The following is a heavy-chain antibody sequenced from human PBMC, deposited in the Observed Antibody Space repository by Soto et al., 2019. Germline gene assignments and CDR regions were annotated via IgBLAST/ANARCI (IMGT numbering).Heavy chain of an antibody. CDR3: ARRYCDSDICLLSYYFVDL. CDR1: GGTFNKFA. D-gene: IGHD2-21*02. CDR2: IITVFRSA. J-gene: IGHJ6*02. V-gene: IGHV1-69*01. Sequence: VQLVQSGAEVNKPGSSLKVSCNASGGTFNKFAFSWVRQAPRQGYQWLGGIITVFRSANYAQRIRGRITIAADEYTSTVYLYLNDLRSDDTAVYYCARRYCDSDICLLSYYFVDLWGRGTTVTVSS.